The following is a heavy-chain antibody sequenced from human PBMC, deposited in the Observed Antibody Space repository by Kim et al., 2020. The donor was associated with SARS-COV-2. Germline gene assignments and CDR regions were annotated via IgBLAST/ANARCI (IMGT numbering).Heavy chain of an antibody. D-gene: IGHD3-3*01. CDR1: GYTFTSYA. CDR2: INTNTGNP. Sequence: ASVKVSCKASGYTFTSYAMNWVRQAPGQGLEWMGWINTNTGNPTYAQGFTGRFVFSLDTSVSTAYLQISSLKAEDTAVYYCAREIFGVVRVYYYYGMDVWGQGTTVTVSS. V-gene: IGHV7-4-1*02. J-gene: IGHJ6*02. CDR3: AREIFGVVRVYYYYGMDV.